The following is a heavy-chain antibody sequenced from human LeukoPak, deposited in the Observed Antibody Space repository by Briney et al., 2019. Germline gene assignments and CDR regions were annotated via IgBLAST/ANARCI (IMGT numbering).Heavy chain of an antibody. CDR2: IYHSGST. V-gene: IGHV4-59*12. J-gene: IGHJ6*04. Sequence: PSETLSLTCTVSGGSISSYYWSWIRQPPGKGLEWIGYIYHSGSTYYNPSLKSRATISVDRSKNQFSLKLSSVTAADTAVYYCARGRGNTALDVWGKGTTVTVSS. CDR3: ARGRGNTALDV. CDR1: GGSISSYY. D-gene: IGHD3-10*01.